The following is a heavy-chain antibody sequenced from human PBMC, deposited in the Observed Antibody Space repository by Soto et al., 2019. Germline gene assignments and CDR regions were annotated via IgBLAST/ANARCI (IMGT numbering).Heavy chain of an antibody. D-gene: IGHD6-19*01. Sequence: GGSLRLSCVASGFSISTHALTWVRQAPGKGLEWVSSFSGRSGDTYYAASVKGRFTISGDSSKDTVILQMNNLRADDTALYYCARDSSAWPNYFDSWGQGIQVTVSS. CDR1: GFSISTHA. V-gene: IGHV3-23*01. CDR2: FSGRSGDT. J-gene: IGHJ4*02. CDR3: ARDSSAWPNYFDS.